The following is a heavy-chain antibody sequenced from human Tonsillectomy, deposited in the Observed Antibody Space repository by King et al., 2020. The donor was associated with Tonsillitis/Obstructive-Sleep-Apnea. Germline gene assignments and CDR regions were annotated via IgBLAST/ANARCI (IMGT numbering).Heavy chain of an antibody. CDR2: INTNTGNP. V-gene: IGHV7-4-1*02. J-gene: IGHJ4*02. D-gene: IGHD5-12*01. CDR3: ARDASYSDYDTDPRVY. Sequence: QLVQSGSELKKPGASVKVSCKTSGYTFTSYAMNWVRQAPGQGLEWMGWINTNTGNPTCARGFTGRFVFSLDTSVSTAYLQISSLKAEDTAVYYFARDASYSDYDTDPRVYWGQGTLVTVSS. CDR1: GYTFTSYA.